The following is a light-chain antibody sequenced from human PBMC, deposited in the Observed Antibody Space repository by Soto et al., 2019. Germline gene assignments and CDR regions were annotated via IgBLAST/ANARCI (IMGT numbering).Light chain of an antibody. Sequence: QYVVTQPHSASGTPGQRVTISCSGSSSNIGGNYVYWYQHLPGTAPKVLIYKNNHRPSGVPDRFSGTKSDTSASRGISGLRSEDEAHYYCSVWDDSLNGVVFGGGTKLTVL. CDR3: SVWDDSLNGVV. V-gene: IGLV1-47*01. CDR1: SSNIGGNY. J-gene: IGLJ3*02. CDR2: KNN.